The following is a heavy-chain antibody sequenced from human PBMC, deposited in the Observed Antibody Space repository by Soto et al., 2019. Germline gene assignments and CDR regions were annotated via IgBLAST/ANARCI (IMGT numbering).Heavy chain of an antibody. CDR1: GFTFSNFA. J-gene: IGHJ3*02. Sequence: EVQLLESGGGLVQPGGSLRLSCAASGFTFSNFAMNWVRQAPGKGLEWVSAISGSGGSTYYADSVKGRFTISRDNSKNTLYRQMNSLRAEDTAVYYCAKEPVVGTRRAFDIGGQGTMVTVSS. D-gene: IGHD1-26*01. V-gene: IGHV3-23*01. CDR2: ISGSGGST. CDR3: AKEPVVGTRRAFDI.